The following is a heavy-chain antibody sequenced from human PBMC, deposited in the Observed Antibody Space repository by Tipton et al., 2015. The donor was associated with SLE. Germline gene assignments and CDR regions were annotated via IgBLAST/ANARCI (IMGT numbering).Heavy chain of an antibody. CDR3: ARHDYGDYGYCDY. V-gene: IGHV4-39*01. CDR1: GGSISSSSYY. Sequence: TLSLTCTVSGGSISSSSYYWGWIRQPPGKGLEWIGSIYYSGSTYYNPSLKRRVTISVDTSKNQFSLKLSSVTAADTAVYYCARHDYGDYGYCDYWGQGTLVTVSS. D-gene: IGHD4-17*01. CDR2: IYYSGST. J-gene: IGHJ4*02.